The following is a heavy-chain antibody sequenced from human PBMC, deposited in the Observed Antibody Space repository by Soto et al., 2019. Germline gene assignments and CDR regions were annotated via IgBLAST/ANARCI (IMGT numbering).Heavy chain of an antibody. CDR1: GFTFSDYY. J-gene: IGHJ6*02. CDR3: ARTYGGYPPLYYGMDV. CDR2: ISSRDNTI. Sequence: QVHLVESGGDLVKPGGSLRLSCAASGFTFSDYYMNWIRQAPGKGLDWVSSISSRDNTIYYADSVQGRFTISRDNAKNSPYLQTNSLRAEDTAVYYCARTYGGYPPLYYGMDVWGQGTTVTVSS. D-gene: IGHD5-12*01. V-gene: IGHV3-11*01.